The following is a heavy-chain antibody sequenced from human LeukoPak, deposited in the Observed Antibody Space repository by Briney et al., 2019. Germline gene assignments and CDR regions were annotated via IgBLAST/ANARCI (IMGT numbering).Heavy chain of an antibody. D-gene: IGHD3-22*01. CDR1: GGSISSYH. CDR3: ARARNYYDSSDYYYEGDAFDI. J-gene: IGHJ3*02. Sequence: PSETLSLTCTVSGGSISSYHWSWIRQPPGKGLGCIGYIYYSGSTHYNPSLKSRVTISVDTSKNQFSLKLSSVTAADTAVYFCARARNYYDSSDYYYEGDAFDIWGQGTMVTVSS. CDR2: IYYSGST. V-gene: IGHV4-59*01.